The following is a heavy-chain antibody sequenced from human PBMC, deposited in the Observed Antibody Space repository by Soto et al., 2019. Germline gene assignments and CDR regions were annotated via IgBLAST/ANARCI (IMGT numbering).Heavy chain of an antibody. V-gene: IGHV3-7*05. CDR3: ARWTVSANWFDP. Sequence: EVQLVESGGGLVLPGGSLRLSCAASGFTFSSYWMTWVRQAPGKGLEWVANIRQDGGQIDYVDSVKGRFTISRDNAKNSLYLQMNSLRAEDTAVYYCARWTVSANWFDPWGQGTLVTVSS. J-gene: IGHJ5*02. CDR1: GFTFSSYW. D-gene: IGHD2-8*01. CDR2: IRQDGGQI.